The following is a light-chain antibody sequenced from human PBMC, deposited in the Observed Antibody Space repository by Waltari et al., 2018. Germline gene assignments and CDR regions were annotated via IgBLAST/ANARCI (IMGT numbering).Light chain of an antibody. Sequence: MLTQPHSVSESPGKTITISCTRSSGSIGNCYMKWYPQRPGSAPTTMTYVAKTSPYGLPVRFSRFIHSSSNSASFTIPGLQTADEAAYYSHSFASTNPWVFGVGTKPTAL. J-gene: IGLJ3*02. CDR2: VAK. V-gene: IGLV6-57*03. CDR1: SGSIGNCY. CDR3: HSFASTNPWV.